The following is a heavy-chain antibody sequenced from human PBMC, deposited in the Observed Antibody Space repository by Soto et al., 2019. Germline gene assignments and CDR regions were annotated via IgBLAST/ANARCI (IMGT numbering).Heavy chain of an antibody. J-gene: IGHJ3*02. D-gene: IGHD2-21*02. Sequence: PGGSLRLSCAASGFTFCSYSMNWVRQAPGKGLEWVSYISSSSSTIYYADSVKGRFTISRDNAKNSLYLQMNSLRDEDTAVYYCARGEHIVVVTAILGAFDIWGQGTMVTVSS. CDR3: ARGEHIVVVTAILGAFDI. V-gene: IGHV3-48*02. CDR2: ISSSSSTI. CDR1: GFTFCSYS.